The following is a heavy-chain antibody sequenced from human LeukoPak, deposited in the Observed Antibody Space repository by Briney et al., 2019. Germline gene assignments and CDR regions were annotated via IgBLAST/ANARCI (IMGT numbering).Heavy chain of an antibody. J-gene: IGHJ6*02. CDR2: IKQDGSEK. V-gene: IGHV3-7*01. CDR3: ARGRRDGYNYYYYYGMDV. CDR1: GFTFSSYW. Sequence: GGSLRLSCAASGFTFSSYWMSWVRQAPGKGLEWVANIKQDGSEKYYVDSVKGRFTISRDNAKNSLYLQMNSLRAEDTAVYYCARGRRDGYNYYYYYGMDVWGQGTTVTVSS. D-gene: IGHD5-24*01.